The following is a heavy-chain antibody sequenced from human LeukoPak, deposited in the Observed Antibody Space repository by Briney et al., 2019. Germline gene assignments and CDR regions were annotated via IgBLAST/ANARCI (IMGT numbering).Heavy chain of an antibody. CDR3: ARGLPGSSWYGGYFDY. Sequence: NPSETLSLTCTVSGGSISGHFWSWIRQPPGKGLELTGHIHYSGSTFYKPSLKSRVTISVDTSKNQFSLKLSSVTAADTAVYYCARGLPGSSWYGGYFDYWGQGTLVTVSS. D-gene: IGHD6-13*01. CDR2: IHYSGST. V-gene: IGHV4-59*11. CDR1: GGSISGHF. J-gene: IGHJ4*02.